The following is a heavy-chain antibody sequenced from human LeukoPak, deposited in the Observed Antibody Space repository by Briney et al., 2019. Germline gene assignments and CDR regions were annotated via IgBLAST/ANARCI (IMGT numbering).Heavy chain of an antibody. CDR1: GFTFSAYS. J-gene: IGHJ4*02. CDR2: ITSSSSYI. CDR3: ARDLHGSGDFYPFDF. Sequence: KPGGSLRLSCAASGFTFSAYSMNWVRQAPGKGLEWVSSITSSSSYIYYADSVKGRVTISRDNAKNSLYLQMNSLRAEDTAVYYCARDLHGSGDFYPFDFWGQGTLVTVSS. V-gene: IGHV3-21*01. D-gene: IGHD3-10*01.